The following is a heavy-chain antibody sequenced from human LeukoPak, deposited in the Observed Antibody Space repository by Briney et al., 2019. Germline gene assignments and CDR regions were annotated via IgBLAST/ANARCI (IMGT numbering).Heavy chain of an antibody. CDR1: GDSLNTYY. V-gene: IGHV4-59*01. CDR2: VASSGTS. D-gene: IGHD2-21*02. J-gene: IGHJ5*02. Sequence: SETLSLTCTVSGDSLNTYYWTWIRQTPGKELEWIGFVASSGTSNYNPSLKSRVSISIDTSKNQFSLALTSVTPADTAVYYCARVVRGVVTSNWFDPWGQGTLVSASS. CDR3: ARVVRGVVTSNWFDP.